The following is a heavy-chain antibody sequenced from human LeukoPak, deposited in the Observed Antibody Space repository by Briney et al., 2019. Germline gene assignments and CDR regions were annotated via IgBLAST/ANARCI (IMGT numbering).Heavy chain of an antibody. Sequence: SETLSLTCTVSGGPISSSSYYWDWIRQPPGKGLEWIGEINHSGSTNYNPSLKSRVTISVDTSKNQFSLKLSSVTAADTAVYYCARGSSFNLYYDFWSGERDWFDPWGQGTLVTVSS. V-gene: IGHV4-39*07. CDR1: GGPISSSSYY. D-gene: IGHD3-3*01. J-gene: IGHJ5*02. CDR3: ARGSSFNLYYDFWSGERDWFDP. CDR2: INHSGST.